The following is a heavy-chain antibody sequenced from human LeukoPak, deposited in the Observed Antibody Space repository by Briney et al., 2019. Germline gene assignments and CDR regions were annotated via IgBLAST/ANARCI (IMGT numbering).Heavy chain of an antibody. D-gene: IGHD3-3*01. CDR3: ARDLFGVTLGRFDP. CDR2: IQASGST. CDR1: GGCISSYY. V-gene: IGHV4-59*01. J-gene: IGHJ5*02. Sequence: RPSETLSLTCTVSGGCISSYYWSWIRQPPGKGLEWIGYIQASGSTNYNPSLKSRVTISVDTSKNQFSLRLTSVIAADTAVYYCARDLFGVTLGRFDPWGQGTLVTVSS.